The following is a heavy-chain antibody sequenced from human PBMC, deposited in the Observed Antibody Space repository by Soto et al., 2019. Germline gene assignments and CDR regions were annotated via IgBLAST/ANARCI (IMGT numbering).Heavy chain of an antibody. CDR1: GFTFSNCA. CDR2: ISGRGGST. CDR3: AKRFYREEDGYNFFDS. V-gene: IGHV3-23*01. J-gene: IGHJ4*02. D-gene: IGHD5-12*01. Sequence: EVQLLESGGGLVQPGGSLRLSCSASGFTFSNCAMSWVRQAPGKGLEWVSTISGRGGSTYYADSVKGRLTISRDNSKNTLFLQMNSLRAEDTAVYYCAKRFYREEDGYNFFDSWGKGTLVTVSS.